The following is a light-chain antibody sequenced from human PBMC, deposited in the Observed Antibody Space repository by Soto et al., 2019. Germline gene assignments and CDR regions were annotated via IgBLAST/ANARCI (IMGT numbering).Light chain of an antibody. CDR2: DAS. Sequence: DIQMTQSPSTLSASVGDRVTITCRASQSISSWLAWYQQKPGKAPKLLIYDASSLESGVPSRFSGSGSGTEFTLTISILQPDDFATYYCQQYNSYSSGFGQGTKVEIK. CDR3: QQYNSYSSG. CDR1: QSISSW. J-gene: IGKJ1*01. V-gene: IGKV1-5*01.